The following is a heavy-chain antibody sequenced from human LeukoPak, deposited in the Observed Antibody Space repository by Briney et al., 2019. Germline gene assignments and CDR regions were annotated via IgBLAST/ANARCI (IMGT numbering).Heavy chain of an antibody. Sequence: AGGSLRLSCVASGFTFSSRDWMTWVRQAPGKGLEWVANIKQDGSEKNYVDSVKGRFTISRDNAKNSVDLQMNSLRAEDTAVYYCARMRGNSGWGYYYYYMDVWGKGTAVTISS. V-gene: IGHV3-7*01. CDR2: IKQDGSEK. D-gene: IGHD6-19*01. CDR3: ARMRGNSGWGYYYYYMDV. CDR1: GFTFSSRDW. J-gene: IGHJ6*03.